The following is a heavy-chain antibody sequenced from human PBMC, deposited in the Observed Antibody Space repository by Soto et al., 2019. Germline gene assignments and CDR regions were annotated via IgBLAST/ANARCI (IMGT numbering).Heavy chain of an antibody. Sequence: SETLSLTCTVSGGSISSGGYYWSWIRQHPGKGLEWIGYIYYSGSTYYNPSLKSRVTISVDTSKNQFSLKLSSVTAADTAVYYCARGRRYCSGGSCSYYFDYWGQGTLVTVSS. V-gene: IGHV4-31*03. J-gene: IGHJ4*02. CDR2: IYYSGST. CDR1: GGSISSGGYY. CDR3: ARGRRYCSGGSCSYYFDY. D-gene: IGHD2-15*01.